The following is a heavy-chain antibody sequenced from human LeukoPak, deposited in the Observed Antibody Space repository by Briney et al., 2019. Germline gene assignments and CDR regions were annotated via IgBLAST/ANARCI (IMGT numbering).Heavy chain of an antibody. D-gene: IGHD3-16*01. Sequence: SETLSLTCAVSGYSSSSGYLWGWIRQPPGKGLEWIGSISQSGNTYYNLSLKSRVTISVDTSKNQFSLKLSSVTAADTAFYYCARLNQFVYRFDPWGQGTLVTVSS. CDR2: ISQSGNT. CDR1: GYSSSSGYL. J-gene: IGHJ5*02. CDR3: ARLNQFVYRFDP. V-gene: IGHV4-38-2*01.